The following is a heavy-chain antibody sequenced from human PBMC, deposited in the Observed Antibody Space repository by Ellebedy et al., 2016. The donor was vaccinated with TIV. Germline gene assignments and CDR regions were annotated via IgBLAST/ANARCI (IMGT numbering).Heavy chain of an antibody. D-gene: IGHD3-10*01. CDR1: GFALRTYG. J-gene: IGHJ4*02. V-gene: IGHV3-23*01. Sequence: PGGSLRLSCAASGFALRTYGMNWVRQAPGKGLEWVSAITNSGAGTYYGNSVKGRFTISRDNSKNTVYLQMNSLRAEDTALYYCRAYGSGSRRAFEHWGQGTLVTVSS. CDR2: ITNSGAGT. CDR3: RAYGSGSRRAFEH.